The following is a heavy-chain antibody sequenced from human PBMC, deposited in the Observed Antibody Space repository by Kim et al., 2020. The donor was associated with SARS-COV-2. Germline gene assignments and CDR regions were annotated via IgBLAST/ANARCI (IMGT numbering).Heavy chain of an antibody. Sequence: GGSLRLSCTASGFTFSSYWMAWVRQAPGKGLEWVSNIKKDGSDKYYKDSVRGRFTTSRDNAKNTLYLQMNSLRADDTAIYYCSRDEGWKSIWYWGEGT. CDR2: IKKDGSDK. V-gene: IGHV3-7*01. CDR3: SRDEGWKSIWY. J-gene: IGHJ4*02. CDR1: GFTFSSYW. D-gene: IGHD1-1*01.